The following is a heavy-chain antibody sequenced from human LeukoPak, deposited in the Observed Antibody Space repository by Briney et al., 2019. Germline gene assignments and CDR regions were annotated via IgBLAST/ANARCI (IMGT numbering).Heavy chain of an antibody. CDR2: IIPIFGTA. D-gene: IGHD3-3*01. CDR3: ARVLEWLLLSY. Sequence: ASVKVSCKASGGTFSSYAISWVRQAPGQGLEWMGGIIPIFGTANYAQKFQGRVTITTAESTSTAYMELSSLRSEDTAVYYCARVLEWLLLSYWGQGTLVTVSS. J-gene: IGHJ4*02. CDR1: GGTFSSYA. V-gene: IGHV1-69*05.